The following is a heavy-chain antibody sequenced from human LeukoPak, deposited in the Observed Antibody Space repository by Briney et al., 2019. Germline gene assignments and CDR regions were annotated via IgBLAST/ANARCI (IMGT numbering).Heavy chain of an antibody. V-gene: IGHV3-23*01. CDR3: AEDRLSAAYYYDSMR. J-gene: IGHJ4*02. CDR1: GFTFSSYA. D-gene: IGHD3-22*01. CDR2: ISGSGGST. Sequence: PGGSLRLSCAASGFTFSSYAMSWVRQAPGKGLEWVSAISGSGGSTYYADSVKGRFTISRDNSKNTLYLQMNSLRAEDTAVYYCAEDRLSAAYYYDSMRWGQGTLVTVSS.